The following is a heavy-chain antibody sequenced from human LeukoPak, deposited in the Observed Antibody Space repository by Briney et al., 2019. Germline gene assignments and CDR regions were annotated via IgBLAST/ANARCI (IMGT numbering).Heavy chain of an antibody. V-gene: IGHV1-24*01. CDR1: GYTLTELS. D-gene: IGHD5-18*01. CDR2: SDPEDGET. CDR3: ATVTFERGYSYGFDY. J-gene: IGHJ4*02. Sequence: ASVKVSCKVSGYTLTELSMHWVRQAPGKGLEWMGGSDPEDGETIYAQKFQGRVTMTEDTSTDTAYMELSSLRSEDTAVYYCATVTFERGYSYGFDYWGQGTLVTVSS.